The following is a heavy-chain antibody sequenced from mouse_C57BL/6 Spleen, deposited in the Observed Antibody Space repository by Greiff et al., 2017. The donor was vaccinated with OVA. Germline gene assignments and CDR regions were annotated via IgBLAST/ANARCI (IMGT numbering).Heavy chain of an antibody. V-gene: IGHV1-82*01. D-gene: IGHD3-2*02. Sequence: QVQLKESGPELVKPGASVKISCKASGYAFSSSWMNWVKQRPGQGLEWIGRIYPVAGDTNYNGKFKGKATLTADKSSSTAYMQLSSLTSEDSAVYCGARTAQATSYAMDYWGQGTSVTVSS. CDR1: GYAFSSSW. CDR3: ARTAQATSYAMDY. J-gene: IGHJ4*01. CDR2: IYPVAGDT.